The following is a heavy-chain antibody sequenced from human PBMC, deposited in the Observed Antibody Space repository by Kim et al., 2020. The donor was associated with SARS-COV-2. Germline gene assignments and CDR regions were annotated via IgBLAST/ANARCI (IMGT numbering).Heavy chain of an antibody. J-gene: IGHJ4*02. CDR3: ARDRAASGSTRGPFDN. V-gene: IGHV3-33*05. Sequence: GGSLRLSCAASGFTFSSYGMHWVRQAPGKGLEWVADISYDGSNKYYADSVKVRFTISRDNSENTLYLQMNSLRAEDTAVYYCARDRAASGSTRGPFDNWGQGTLVTVSS. CDR2: ISYDGSNK. D-gene: IGHD1-26*01. CDR1: GFTFSSYG.